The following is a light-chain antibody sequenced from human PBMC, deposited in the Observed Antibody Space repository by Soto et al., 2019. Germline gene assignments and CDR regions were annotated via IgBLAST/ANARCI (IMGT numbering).Light chain of an antibody. CDR2: GAS. J-gene: IGKJ1*01. V-gene: IGKV3-20*01. CDR1: QSVSSSY. Sequence: EIVLTQSPGTLSLSPGEIATLSCRASQSVSSSYLAWYQQKPGQAPRLLIYGASSRATGIPDRFSGSGSGTDCTLTISRLEPEDFAVYYCQQYGSSPGTFGQGTKVDIK. CDR3: QQYGSSPGT.